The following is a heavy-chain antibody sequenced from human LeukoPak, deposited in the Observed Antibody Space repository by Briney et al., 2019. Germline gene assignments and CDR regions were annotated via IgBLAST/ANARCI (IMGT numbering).Heavy chain of an antibody. V-gene: IGHV1-69*01. CDR3: AKGHDDVRQFDY. CDR1: GGTFANYA. D-gene: IGHD3-10*02. J-gene: IGHJ4*02. Sequence: SVKVSCTASGGTFANYAISWVRKAPGQGLEWMGGIIPIFGTGDSAQKFQGRLTITADESTRTTYMELSSLRSEDTAVYYCAKGHDDVRQFDYWGQGTLVTVSS. CDR2: IIPIFGTG.